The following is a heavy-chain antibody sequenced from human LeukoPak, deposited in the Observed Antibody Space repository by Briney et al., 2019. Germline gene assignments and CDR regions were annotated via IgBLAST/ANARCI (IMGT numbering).Heavy chain of an antibody. Sequence: PGGSLRLSCAASGFTFSSYSMNWVRQAPGKGLEWVSSISSSSSYIYYADSVKGRFTISRDNAKNSLYLQMNSLRAEDTAVYYCAREEEGSYDLDCWGQGTLVTVSS. CDR3: AREEEGSYDLDC. V-gene: IGHV3-21*01. CDR1: GFTFSSYS. J-gene: IGHJ4*02. D-gene: IGHD5-18*01. CDR2: ISSSSSYI.